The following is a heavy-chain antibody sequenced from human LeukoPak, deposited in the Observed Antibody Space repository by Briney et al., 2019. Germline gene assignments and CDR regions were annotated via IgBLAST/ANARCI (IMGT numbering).Heavy chain of an antibody. CDR2: ISYDGSNK. CDR1: GFTFSSYG. D-gene: IGHD5-12*01. Sequence: GGSLRLSCAASGFTFSSYGMHWVRQAPGKGLEWVAVISYDGSNKYYADSVKGRFTISRDNSKNTLYLQMNSLRAEDTAVYYCARDVTDIVATIGSYFDYWGQGTLVTVSS. CDR3: ARDVTDIVATIGSYFDY. V-gene: IGHV3-30*19. J-gene: IGHJ4*02.